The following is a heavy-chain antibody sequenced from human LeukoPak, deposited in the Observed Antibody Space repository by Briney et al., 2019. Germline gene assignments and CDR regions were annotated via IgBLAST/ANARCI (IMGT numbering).Heavy chain of an antibody. D-gene: IGHD3-16*01. Sequence: PGGSLRLSCAASGFTSSSYGMHWVRQAPGKGLEWVAVIWYDGSNKYYADSVKGRFTISRDNSKNTLYLQMNSLRAEDTAVYYCAKEGELMTYNWFDPWGQGTLVTVSS. CDR3: AKEGELMTYNWFDP. CDR1: GFTSSSYG. CDR2: IWYDGSNK. J-gene: IGHJ5*02. V-gene: IGHV3-33*06.